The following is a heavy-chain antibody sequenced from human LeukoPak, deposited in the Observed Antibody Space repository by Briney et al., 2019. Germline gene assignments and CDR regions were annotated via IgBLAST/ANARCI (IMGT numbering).Heavy chain of an antibody. CDR1: GFTFSSYA. D-gene: IGHD1-26*01. Sequence: PGGSLRLSCAASGFTFSSYAIHWVRQAPGKGLEWVALISYDGSTKYSTDPVKGRFTISRDNAKNTLYLQMNSLRAEDTAVYYCAREGHSGSYNDYWGQGTLVTVSS. CDR3: AREGHSGSYNDY. V-gene: IGHV3-30*04. J-gene: IGHJ4*02. CDR2: ISYDGSTK.